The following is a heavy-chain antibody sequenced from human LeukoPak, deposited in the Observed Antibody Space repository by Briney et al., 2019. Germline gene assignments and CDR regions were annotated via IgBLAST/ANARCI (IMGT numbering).Heavy chain of an antibody. CDR2: IYYSGST. CDR3: AREAVAGQFDY. D-gene: IGHD6-19*01. CDR1: GGSISSSSYY. V-gene: IGHV4-39*07. J-gene: IGHJ4*02. Sequence: SETLSLTCTVSGGSISSSSYYWGWIRQPPGKGLEWIGSIYYSGSTYYNPSLKSRVTISVDTSKNQFSLKLSSVTAADTAVYYCAREAVAGQFDYWGQGTLVTVSS.